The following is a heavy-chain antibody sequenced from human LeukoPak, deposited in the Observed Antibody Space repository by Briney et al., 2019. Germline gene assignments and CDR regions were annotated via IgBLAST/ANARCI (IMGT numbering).Heavy chain of an antibody. D-gene: IGHD6-13*01. Sequence: SETPSLTCNVSGASVSSGSYYGSWIRQPPGKELEWIGYIYYSGSTSYNPSLKSRVTISVDTSKNHFSLKLTSVTAADTAVYYCARKAGTDPYYYYGMDVWGQGTTVTVSS. CDR1: GASVSSGSYY. V-gene: IGHV4-61*03. CDR2: IYYSGST. CDR3: ARKAGTDPYYYYGMDV. J-gene: IGHJ6*02.